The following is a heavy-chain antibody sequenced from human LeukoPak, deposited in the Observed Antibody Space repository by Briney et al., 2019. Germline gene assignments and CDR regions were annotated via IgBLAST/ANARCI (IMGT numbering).Heavy chain of an antibody. Sequence: PSETLSLTCTVSGGSISSSTYYWSWIRRPPGKGLEWIGSIYYSGSTYYNPSLKSRATVSVDTSKNQFSLKLSSVTAADTAVYYCVRGSTLRHYQYWGQGTLVTVSS. CDR3: VRGSTLRHYQY. V-gene: IGHV4-39*01. CDR2: IYYSGST. CDR1: GGSISSSTYY. D-gene: IGHD3-16*01. J-gene: IGHJ4*02.